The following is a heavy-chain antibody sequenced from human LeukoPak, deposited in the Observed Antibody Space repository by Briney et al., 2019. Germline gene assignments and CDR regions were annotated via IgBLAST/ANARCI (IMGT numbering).Heavy chain of an antibody. CDR2: ISNDGSNK. V-gene: IGHV3-30*03. CDR1: GFTFSSYG. J-gene: IGHJ4*02. CDR3: ARCSGSYYFDC. Sequence: GGSLRLSCAASGFTFSSYGMHWVRQAPGKGLEWVAVISNDGSNKYSADSVKGRFTISRDNSKNTLYLQMNSLRAEDTAVYYCARCSGSYYFDCWGQGTLVTVSS. D-gene: IGHD1-26*01.